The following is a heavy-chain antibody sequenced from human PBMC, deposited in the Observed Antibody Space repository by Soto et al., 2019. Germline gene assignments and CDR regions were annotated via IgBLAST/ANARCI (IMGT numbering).Heavy chain of an antibody. CDR1: GSTFTSYA. J-gene: IGHJ4*02. V-gene: IGHV1-3*01. CDR2: INAGNGNT. CDR3: ARDMGFGLSDY. D-gene: IGHD3-10*01. Sequence: QVQLVQSGAEVKKPGASVKVSCKASGSTFTSYAMHWVRQAPGQRLEWMGWINAGNGNTKYSQKFPGRVTITRDTSASTAYMELSSLRSEDTAVYYCARDMGFGLSDYWGQGTLVTVSS.